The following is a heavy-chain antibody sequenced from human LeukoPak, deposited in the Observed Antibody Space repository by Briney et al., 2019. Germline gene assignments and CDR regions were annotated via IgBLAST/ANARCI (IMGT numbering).Heavy chain of an antibody. CDR2: ISTYNGNT. J-gene: IGHJ4*02. CDR3: ARDHLDIVPTIYSY. CDR1: GYTFTTYG. V-gene: IGHV1-18*01. Sequence: ASVTVSCKASGYTFTTYGITWVRQAPGQGLEWLGWISTYNGNTNYAQKFQGRVTLTTDTSASIAYLELRSLRSDDTALYYCARDHLDIVPTIYSYWGQGTLVTVSS. D-gene: IGHD5-12*01.